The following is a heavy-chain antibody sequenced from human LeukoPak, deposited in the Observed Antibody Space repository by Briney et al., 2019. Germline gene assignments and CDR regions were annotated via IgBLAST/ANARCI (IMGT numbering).Heavy chain of an antibody. CDR2: IRYDGSNK. D-gene: IGHD6-13*01. CDR1: GFTFSSYG. V-gene: IGHV3-30*02. CDR3: AKTIAAAGTRGAFDI. Sequence: GGSLRLSCAASGFTFSSYGMHWVRQAPGKGLEWVAFIRYDGSNKYYADSVKGRFTISRDNSKNTLYLQMNSLRAEDTAVYYCAKTIAAAGTRGAFDIWDQGTMVTVSS. J-gene: IGHJ3*02.